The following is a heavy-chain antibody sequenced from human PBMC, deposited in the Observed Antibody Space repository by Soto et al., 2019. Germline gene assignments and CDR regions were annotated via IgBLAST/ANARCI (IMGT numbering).Heavy chain of an antibody. CDR1: GFTFSSYA. CDR3: ASCNYVILIGYWGKWGKGDKRFDY. Sequence: QVQLVESGGGVVQPGRSLRLSCAASGFTFSSYAMHWVRQAPGKGLEWVAVISYDGSNKYYADSVKGRFTISRDNSKNRLYLQMDSLSGEDKAVYYCASCNYVILIGYWGKWGKGDKRFDYWGQGALVTVSS. D-gene: IGHD3-9*01. V-gene: IGHV3-30-3*01. CDR2: ISYDGSNK. J-gene: IGHJ4*02.